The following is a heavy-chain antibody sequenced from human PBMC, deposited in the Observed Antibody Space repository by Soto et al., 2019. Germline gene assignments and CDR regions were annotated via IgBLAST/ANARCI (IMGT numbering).Heavy chain of an antibody. J-gene: IGHJ3*01. CDR1: GFAFGDYI. CDR2: ISHSGTYI. CDR3: ASPRDYCVSTSNCFIAFDL. D-gene: IGHD2-2*01. V-gene: IGHV3-21*01. Sequence: GGSVRLSCAASGFAFGDYIMNWVRQAPGRGLEWVASISHSGTYIFYADSVKGRFAISRDNAEGSLFLQMSSLRVEDTAIYYCASPRDYCVSTSNCFIAFDLWGQATRVTVSS.